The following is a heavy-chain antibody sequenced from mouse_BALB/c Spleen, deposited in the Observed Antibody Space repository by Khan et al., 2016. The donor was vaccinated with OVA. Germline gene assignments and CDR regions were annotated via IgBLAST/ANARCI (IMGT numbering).Heavy chain of an antibody. D-gene: IGHD1-1*01. J-gene: IGHJ3*01. Sequence: EVELVESGGDLVKPGGSLKLSCAASGFTFSTYGMSWVRQTPDKRLEWVATVSTGGSYTYYPDSVKGRFTISRDNAKNTLYLQMSGLKSEDTAMFYCTRHAYYYDSEEFAYWGQGTLVTVSA. CDR1: GFTFSTYG. V-gene: IGHV5-6*01. CDR2: VSTGGSYT. CDR3: TRHAYYYDSEEFAY.